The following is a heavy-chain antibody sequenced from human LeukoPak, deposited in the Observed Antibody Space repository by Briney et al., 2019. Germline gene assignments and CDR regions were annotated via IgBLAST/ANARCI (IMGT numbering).Heavy chain of an antibody. CDR1: GGTFSSYA. D-gene: IGHD3-9*01. CDR3: ATESDILTGYDAFDI. Sequence: GASVKVSCKASGGTFSSYAISWVRQAPGQGLEWMGGIIPIFGTANYAQKFQGRVTMTEDTSTDTAYMELSSLRSEDTAVYYCATESDILTGYDAFDIWGQGTMVTVSS. CDR2: IIPIFGTA. V-gene: IGHV1-69*06. J-gene: IGHJ3*02.